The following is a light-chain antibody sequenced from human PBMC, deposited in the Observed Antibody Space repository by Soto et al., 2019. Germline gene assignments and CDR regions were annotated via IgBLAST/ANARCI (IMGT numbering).Light chain of an antibody. J-gene: IGKJ5*01. CDR3: QQCYSPPLT. CDR2: AAS. V-gene: IGKV1-39*01. CDR1: QSISSY. Sequence: DIQMTQSPYSLSASVGDRVTITCRSSQSISSYLNWYQQKPGKAPKLLIYAASGLPSGVPSRFSGSGSGTEFTLTISSLQPDDFTTYYCQQCYSPPLTFGQGTRLEF.